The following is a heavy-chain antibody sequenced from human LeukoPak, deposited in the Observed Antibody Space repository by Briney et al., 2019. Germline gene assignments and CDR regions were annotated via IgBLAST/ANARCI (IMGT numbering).Heavy chain of an antibody. V-gene: IGHV1-18*01. CDR3: ASSSGLSDYFDY. J-gene: IGHJ4*02. Sequence: ASVKVSCKASGYTFTSYGISWVRQAPGQGLEWMGWISAYNGNTNYAQKFQGRVTITADKSTSTAYMELSSLRSEDTAVYYCASSSGLSDYFDYWGQGTLVTVSS. D-gene: IGHD3-22*01. CDR2: ISAYNGNT. CDR1: GYTFTSYG.